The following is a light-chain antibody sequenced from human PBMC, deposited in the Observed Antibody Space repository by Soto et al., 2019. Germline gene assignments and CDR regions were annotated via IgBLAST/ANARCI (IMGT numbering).Light chain of an antibody. V-gene: IGKV3-20*01. CDR2: GAS. CDR3: QLYDSPSYT. Sequence: EIGLTQSPGTLSLSPGERATLSCRASQSITGSYLAWYQQKPGQAPRLLIYGASRRATDIPDRFSGSGSGTDFTLTISRLEPEDFAVYYCQLYDSPSYTFGQGTKLEIK. J-gene: IGKJ2*01. CDR1: QSITGSY.